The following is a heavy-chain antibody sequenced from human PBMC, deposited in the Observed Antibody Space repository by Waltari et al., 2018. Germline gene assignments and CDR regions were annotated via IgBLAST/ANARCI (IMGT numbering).Heavy chain of an antibody. J-gene: IGHJ4*02. CDR2: ISAYTGNT. V-gene: IGHV1-18*01. Sequence: QVQLVQSGAEVKKPRASVNVSCKTSGYTFTSYYITWVRKAPGQGLEWMGWISAYTGNTIYAQSLQGRVTMTTDTSTSKAYMEVRNLRSDDTAVYYCARPYYSGSGYLDYWGQGTLVTVSS. CDR3: ARPYYSGSGYLDY. D-gene: IGHD3-10*01. CDR1: GYTFTSYY.